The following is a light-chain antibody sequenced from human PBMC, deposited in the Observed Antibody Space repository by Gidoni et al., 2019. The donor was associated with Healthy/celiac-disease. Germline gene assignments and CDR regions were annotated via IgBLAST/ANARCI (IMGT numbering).Light chain of an antibody. J-gene: IGLJ2*01. CDR2: YDS. Sequence: SDLLTQPPSVSVAPGKTARITCGGNNIGSKSVHWYQQKPGQAPVLVIYYDSDRPSGIPERFSGSNSGNTATLTISRVEAGDEADYYCQVWDSSSDHVVFGGGTKLTVL. V-gene: IGLV3-21*04. CDR3: QVWDSSSDHVV. CDR1: NIGSKS.